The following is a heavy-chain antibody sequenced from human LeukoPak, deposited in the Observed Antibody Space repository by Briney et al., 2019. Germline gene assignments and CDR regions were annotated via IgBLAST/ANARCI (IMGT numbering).Heavy chain of an antibody. CDR2: ISDSSSTT. Sequence: GGSLRLSCAASGFTFTSYNMNWVRQAPGRGLEWVSYISDSSSTTYYADSVKGHFLISRDNAKNSLYLQMNSLRAEDTAVYYCAREKSSASGYGMDVWGQGTTVTVSS. CDR3: AREKSSASGYGMDV. D-gene: IGHD6-6*01. J-gene: IGHJ6*02. CDR1: GFTFTSYN. V-gene: IGHV3-48*01.